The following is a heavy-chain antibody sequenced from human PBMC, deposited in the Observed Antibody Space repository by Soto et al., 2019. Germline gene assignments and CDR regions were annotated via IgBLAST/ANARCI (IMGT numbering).Heavy chain of an antibody. CDR1: GFTFSSYW. J-gene: IGHJ5*01. D-gene: IGHD3-10*01. CDR2: ISPDGSGT. Sequence: EVQLVASGGGLVQPGGSLRLSCAASGFTFSSYWMGWVRQAPGKGLEWVANISPDGSGTYYVDSMKGRFVISRDNAKNSLYLQVNSLTAEDTAVYYCARWIRGTPDSWGQETLVTVSS. CDR3: ARWIRGTPDS. V-gene: IGHV3-7*04.